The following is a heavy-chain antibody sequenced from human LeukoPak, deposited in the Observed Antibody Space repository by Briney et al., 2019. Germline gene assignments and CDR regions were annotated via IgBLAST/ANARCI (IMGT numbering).Heavy chain of an antibody. Sequence: GGSLRLSCAASGFTFSSYWMSWVRQAPGKGLEWVANIKQDGSEKYYVDSVKGRFTISRDNAKNSLYLQMNSLRAEDTAVYYCARDGDYYDSSGYVGLLDYWGQGTLVTVSS. V-gene: IGHV3-7*01. J-gene: IGHJ4*02. D-gene: IGHD3-22*01. CDR1: GFTFSSYW. CDR3: ARDGDYYDSSGYVGLLDY. CDR2: IKQDGSEK.